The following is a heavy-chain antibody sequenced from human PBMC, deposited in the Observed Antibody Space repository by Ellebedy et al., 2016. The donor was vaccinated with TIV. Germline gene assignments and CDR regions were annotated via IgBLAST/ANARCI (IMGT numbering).Heavy chain of an antibody. D-gene: IGHD5-18*01. CDR1: GFTFSSFW. Sequence: GESLKISCAASGFTFSSFWMHWVRQGPGKGLVWVSRIVGDGSSTYNADSVKGRFTISRDNAKNTLYLQMNSLGVEDTGVYYCVRGQGSNGYWDSWGQGTLVIVSS. J-gene: IGHJ4*02. V-gene: IGHV3-74*01. CDR2: IVGDGSST. CDR3: VRGQGSNGYWDS.